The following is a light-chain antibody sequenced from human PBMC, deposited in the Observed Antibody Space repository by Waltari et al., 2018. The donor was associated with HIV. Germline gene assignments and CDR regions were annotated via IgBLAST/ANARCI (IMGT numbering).Light chain of an antibody. CDR3: CSYAGTYTHVV. V-gene: IGLV2-11*01. J-gene: IGLJ2*01. Sequence: QSALTQPRSVSGYPGQSVTISCTGTSNDVGAYKYVSWYQQHPGKAPKFRIYDVNKRPSGVPDRVSGSKSGNTASLTISGLQAEDEAVYYCCSYAGTYTHVVFGGGTKLTVL. CDR2: DVN. CDR1: SNDVGAYKY.